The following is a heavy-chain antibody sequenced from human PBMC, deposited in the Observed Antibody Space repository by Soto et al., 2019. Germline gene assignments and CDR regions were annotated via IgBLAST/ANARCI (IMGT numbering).Heavy chain of an antibody. CDR1: GFSFSTSQVG. J-gene: IGHJ4*02. V-gene: IGHV2-5*02. CDR3: AHRPGGYMSGWDNGYFDY. CDR2: IYWDDDK. Sequence: QITLNESGPTPVKPTQTLTLTCTFSGFSFSTSQVGVGWIRQPPGKAQEWLAIIYWDDDKRYSPSLRSRLTITKDTSKNQVVRTMTNMDPVDTATYFCAHRPGGYMSGWDNGYFDYWGRGALVTVSS. D-gene: IGHD6-19*01.